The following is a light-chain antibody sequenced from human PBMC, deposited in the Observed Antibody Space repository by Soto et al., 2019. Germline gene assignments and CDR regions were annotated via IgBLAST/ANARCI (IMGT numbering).Light chain of an antibody. Sequence: DIQLTQSPSTLSASVGDRVIITCRASHDVGNYLAWYQQKPGKAPKHLIYEASNLRSGVPSRFSGSGSGTEFTLTITGLQPYDFATYYCQTYKDYSPVCSFGQGTKVEIK. J-gene: IGKJ2*04. CDR3: QTYKDYSPVCS. CDR1: HDVGNY. V-gene: IGKV1-5*01. CDR2: EAS.